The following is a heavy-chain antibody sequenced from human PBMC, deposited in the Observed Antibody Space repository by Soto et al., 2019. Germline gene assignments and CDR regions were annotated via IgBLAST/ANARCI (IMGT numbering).Heavy chain of an antibody. CDR1: GFTFSSYG. D-gene: IGHD2-15*01. J-gene: IGHJ6*02. V-gene: IGHV3-33*01. Sequence: GGSLRLSCAASGFTFSSYGMHWVRQAPGKGLEWVAIIWYDGTNKYYADSVKVRFTISRDISKNTLYLQMNGLRAEDTAIYFCARDRSDYDGMDAWGQGTTVTVSS. CDR2: IWYDGTNK. CDR3: ARDRSDYDGMDA.